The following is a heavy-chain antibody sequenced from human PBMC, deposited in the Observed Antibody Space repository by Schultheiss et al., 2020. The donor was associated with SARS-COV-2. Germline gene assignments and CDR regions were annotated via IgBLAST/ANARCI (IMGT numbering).Heavy chain of an antibody. V-gene: IGHV4-34*01. D-gene: IGHD3-16*01. CDR1: GGSISSYY. Sequence: SETLSLTCTVSGGSISSYYWSWIRQPPGKGLEWIGEINHSGSTNYNPSLKSRVTISVDTSKNQFSLKLSSVTAADTAVYYCGRDAFGPVDSWGQGTLVTVSS. J-gene: IGHJ4*02. CDR3: GRDAFGPVDS. CDR2: INHSGST.